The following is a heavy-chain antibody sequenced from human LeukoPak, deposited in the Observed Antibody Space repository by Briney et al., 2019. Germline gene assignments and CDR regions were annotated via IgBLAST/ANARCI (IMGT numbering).Heavy chain of an antibody. Sequence: SQTLSLTCTVSGGSISSGSYYWSWIRQPAGKGLEWIGRIYISGGTNYNPSLKSRVTISVDTSKNQFSLKLSSVTAADTAMYYCARVVGATYVNWFDPWGQGTLVTVSS. D-gene: IGHD1-26*01. CDR3: ARVVGATYVNWFDP. CDR1: GGSISSGSYY. V-gene: IGHV4-61*02. CDR2: IYISGGT. J-gene: IGHJ5*02.